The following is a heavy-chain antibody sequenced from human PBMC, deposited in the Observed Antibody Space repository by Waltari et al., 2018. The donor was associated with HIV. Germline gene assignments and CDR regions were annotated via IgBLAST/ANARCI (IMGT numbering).Heavy chain of an antibody. CDR2: IKSKVDGGTT. CDR3: TAAPQI. V-gene: IGHV3-15*01. J-gene: IGHJ4*02. CDR1: GLSISNAW. D-gene: IGHD2-21*01. Sequence: EVQLVESGGGLVKPGGSLRLSCATSGLSISNAWMSWVRQAPGRGLEWVALIKSKVDGGTTDIAAPVKGRFTISRDDSGNTVYLQMNSLKIEDTAVDYCTAAPQIGGQGTLVIVSS.